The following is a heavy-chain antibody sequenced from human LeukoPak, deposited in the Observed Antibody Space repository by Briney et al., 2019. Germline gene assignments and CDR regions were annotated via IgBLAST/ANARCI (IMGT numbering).Heavy chain of an antibody. J-gene: IGHJ4*02. V-gene: IGHV1-8*01. CDR2: MNPNSGNT. CDR3: ARGSRGWPIDS. CDR1: GYNFPSHD. Sequence: ASVKVSCKASGYNFPSHDINWVRQATGQGLEWLGWMNPNSGNTGYARKFQGRVTMTSSTSISTAYMELSSLRFEDTAIYYCARGSRGWPIDSWGQGTLVTVSS. D-gene: IGHD6-19*01.